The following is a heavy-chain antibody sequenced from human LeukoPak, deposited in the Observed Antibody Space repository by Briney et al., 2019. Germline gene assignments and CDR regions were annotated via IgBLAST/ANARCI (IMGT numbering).Heavy chain of an antibody. D-gene: IGHD3-22*01. J-gene: IGHJ5*02. Sequence: ASVKVSCKASGYTFTSYDINWVRQAPGQGLEWMGGIIPIFGTANYAQKFQGRVTITADESTSTAYMELSSLRSEDTAVYYCARDLRNYDSSGEFDPWGQGTLVTVSS. V-gene: IGHV1-69*13. CDR2: IIPIFGTA. CDR1: GYTFTSYD. CDR3: ARDLRNYDSSGEFDP.